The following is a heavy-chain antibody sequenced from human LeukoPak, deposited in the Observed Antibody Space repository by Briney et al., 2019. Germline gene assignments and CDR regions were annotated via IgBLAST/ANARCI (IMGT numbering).Heavy chain of an antibody. V-gene: IGHV4-34*01. J-gene: IGHJ3*02. CDR3: ARYTVLGYCSSTSCYRRAFDI. D-gene: IGHD2-2*02. CDR1: GGSFSGYY. CDR2: INHSGST. Sequence: SETLSLTCAVYGGSFSGYYWSWIRQPPGKGLEWIGEINHSGSTNYNPSLKSRVTISVDTSKNQFSLKLSSVTAADTAVYYCARYTVLGYCSSTSCYRRAFDIWGQGTMATVSS.